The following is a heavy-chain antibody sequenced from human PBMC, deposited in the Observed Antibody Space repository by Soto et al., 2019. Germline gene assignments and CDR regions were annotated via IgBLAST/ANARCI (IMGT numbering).Heavy chain of an antibody. J-gene: IGHJ4*02. V-gene: IGHV3-66*01. CDR3: ATRGE. Sequence: EVQLVESGGGLVQPGGSLRLSCAASGFTVRSDFMSWVRQAPGKGLEWVSILHRDGNTYYANSVKGRFTISRDNSKSTLYLQMNSLRAEDTSVYYCATRGEWGQGTLVTVSS. CDR1: GFTVRSDF. CDR2: LHRDGNT. D-gene: IGHD2-21*01.